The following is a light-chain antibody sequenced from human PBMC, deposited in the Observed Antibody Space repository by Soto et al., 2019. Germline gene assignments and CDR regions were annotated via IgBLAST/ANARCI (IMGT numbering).Light chain of an antibody. V-gene: IGKV1-5*01. J-gene: IGKJ1*01. CDR1: QSITGW. Sequence: DIQMTQSPSTLSASVGDRVTITCRASQSITGWLAWYQQKPGKAPKLLIFDASSLESGVPSRFSGSGSATEFTLTISSLQPDDFATYFCQQYNGYWTFGQGTKVDIK. CDR2: DAS. CDR3: QQYNGYWT.